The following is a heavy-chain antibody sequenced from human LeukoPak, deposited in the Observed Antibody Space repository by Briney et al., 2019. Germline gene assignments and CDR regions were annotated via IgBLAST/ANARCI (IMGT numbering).Heavy chain of an antibody. D-gene: IGHD6-6*01. Sequence: KPSETLSLTCTVSGGSISSFYWIWIRQPPGKGLEWIGYIYYTGSTNYSPSLRSRVTISLDTSKNQFSLKLSSVTAADTAVYYCAREVAARPPYYFDYWGQGTLVTVSS. V-gene: IGHV4-59*12. CDR3: AREVAARPPYYFDY. CDR1: GGSISSFY. J-gene: IGHJ4*02. CDR2: IYYTGST.